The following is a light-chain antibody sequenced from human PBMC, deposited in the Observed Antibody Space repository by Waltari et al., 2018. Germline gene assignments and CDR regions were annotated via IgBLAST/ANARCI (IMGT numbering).Light chain of an antibody. V-gene: IGLV2-14*03. CDR2: DVK. Sequence: QSALTQPAAVSGSPGQSITISCDGTSTDAGAHDFVSWYRKHPGRAPEVLIYDVKSRPSGVPDRFSGSKAARTASLIITGLQTEDEGDYYCSSYTVYNTWVFGGGTKLTV. J-gene: IGLJ3*02. CDR3: SSYTVYNTWV. CDR1: STDAGAHDF.